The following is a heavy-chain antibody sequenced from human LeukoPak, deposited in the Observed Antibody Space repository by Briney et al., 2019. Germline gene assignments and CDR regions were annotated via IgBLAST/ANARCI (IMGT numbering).Heavy chain of an antibody. CDR2: ISGSAGTT. D-gene: IGHD4-17*01. V-gene: IGHV3-23*01. CDR1: GFTFSSYA. Sequence: GGSLRLSCAASGFTFSSYAMSWVRQAPGKGLEWVSAISGSAGTTYYADSVKGRFTISRDNSKNTLYLQVNSLRAEDTAVYYCAKDLNDYGDYAGIYYYYGVDVWGQGTTVTVSS. CDR3: AKDLNDYGDYAGIYYYYGVDV. J-gene: IGHJ6*02.